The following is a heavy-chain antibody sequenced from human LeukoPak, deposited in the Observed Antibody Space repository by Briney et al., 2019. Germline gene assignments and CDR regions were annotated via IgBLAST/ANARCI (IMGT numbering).Heavy chain of an antibody. V-gene: IGHV4-39*01. Sequence: SETLSLTCTVSGGSISSSSYYWGWIRQPPGKGLEWIGSIYHSGSTYYNPSLKSRVTISMDTSRNQFSLKLSSVTAADTAVYYCARGGTITMIVVVITTHYFDYWGQGTLVTVSS. D-gene: IGHD3-22*01. J-gene: IGHJ4*02. CDR3: ARGGTITMIVVVITTHYFDY. CDR1: GGSISSSSYY. CDR2: IYHSGST.